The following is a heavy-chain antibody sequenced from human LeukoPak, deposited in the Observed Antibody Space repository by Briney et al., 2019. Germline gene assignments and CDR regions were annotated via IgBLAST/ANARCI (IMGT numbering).Heavy chain of an antibody. CDR1: GDSVSSNTAA. D-gene: IGHD6-13*01. CDR3: ARAPRIAAAVSNWFDP. CDR2: TYYRSKWSN. V-gene: IGHV6-1*01. Sequence: SQTLSLTCAISGDSVSSNTAAWNWIRQSPSRGLEWLGRTYYRSKWSNDYAVSVKSRITINPDTSKNQFSLQLNSVTPEDTAVYYSARAPRIAAAVSNWFDPWGQGTLVTVSS. J-gene: IGHJ5*02.